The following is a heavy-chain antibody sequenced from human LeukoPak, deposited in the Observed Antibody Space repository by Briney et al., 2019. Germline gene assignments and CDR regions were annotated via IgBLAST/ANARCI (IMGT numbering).Heavy chain of an antibody. CDR1: GYTFTSYG. CDR2: ISAYNGNT. Sequence: GASVKVSCKASGYTFTSYGISWVRQAPGQGLEWMGWISAYNGNTNYAQKLQGRVTMTTDTSTSTAYVELRSLRSDDTAVYYCARDQTVTTSYYYYYMDVWGKGTTVTVSS. J-gene: IGHJ6*03. D-gene: IGHD4-17*01. CDR3: ARDQTVTTSYYYYYMDV. V-gene: IGHV1-18*01.